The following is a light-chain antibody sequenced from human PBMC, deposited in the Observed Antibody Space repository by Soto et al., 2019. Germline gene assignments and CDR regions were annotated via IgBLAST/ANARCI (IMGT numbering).Light chain of an antibody. CDR3: MQALQTPWT. CDR2: LGS. V-gene: IGKV2-28*01. Sequence: DIVMTQSPLSLPVTPGEPASISCRSSQSLLHSNGYNYLDWYLQKPGQSPQLLIYLGSNRASGVPDRFSGSGSGTDFTLKISRVEAEDVGVYYCMQALQTPWTSDQGTKVEIK. J-gene: IGKJ1*01. CDR1: QSLLHSNGYNY.